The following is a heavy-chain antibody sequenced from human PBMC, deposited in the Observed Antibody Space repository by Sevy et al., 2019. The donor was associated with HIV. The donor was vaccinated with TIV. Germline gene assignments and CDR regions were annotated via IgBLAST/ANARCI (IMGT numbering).Heavy chain of an antibody. CDR1: GGTFSSYA. J-gene: IGHJ4*01. CDR3: ARASGDIVVVPAAIGYFDY. V-gene: IGHV1-69*13. Sequence: ASVKVSCKASGGTFSSYAISWVRQAPGQGLEWMGGIIPIFGTANYAQKFQGRVTITADESTSTAYMELSSLRSEETAVYYCARASGDIVVVPAAIGYFDYWGHGTLVTVSS. CDR2: IIPIFGTA. D-gene: IGHD2-2*02.